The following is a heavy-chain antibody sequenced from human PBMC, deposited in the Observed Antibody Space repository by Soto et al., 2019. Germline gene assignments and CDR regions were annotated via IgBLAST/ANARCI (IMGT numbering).Heavy chain of an antibody. CDR1: GASSKSNY. D-gene: IGHD1-26*01. CDR2: IYYSGYT. CDR3: ARCFSGNYPSRPEEQYYFDS. V-gene: IGHV4-59*01. J-gene: IGHJ4*02. Sequence: SETLSPTCPVPGASSKSNYGTWSRHPQGKELEWIGYIYYSGYTSYNPSLKSRVTISVDTSKNQFSLKLNSVTAADTAVYYCARCFSGNYPSRPEEQYYFDSWGQGTLVTVSS.